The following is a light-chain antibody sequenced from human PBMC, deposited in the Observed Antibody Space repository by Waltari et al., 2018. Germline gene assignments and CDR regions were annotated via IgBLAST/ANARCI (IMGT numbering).Light chain of an antibody. Sequence: QSALTQPASVSGSPGQSITISCTGTSSDVGRYNHDSWYQQHPGTAPKLMIFDVSYRPSGVSNRFAGTKSGNTDSLTISGLQAEDEADYYCSSYTSSNTLVFGGGTKLTVL. V-gene: IGLV2-14*01. J-gene: IGLJ3*02. CDR3: SSYTSSNTLV. CDR1: SSDVGRYNH. CDR2: DVS.